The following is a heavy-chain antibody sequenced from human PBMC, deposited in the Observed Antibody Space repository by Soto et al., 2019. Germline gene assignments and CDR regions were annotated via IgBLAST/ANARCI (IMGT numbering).Heavy chain of an antibody. CDR1: GYTFTRYG. CDR2: ISTYNGNT. CDR3: ARAPGYSTARGAFDI. J-gene: IGHJ3*02. Sequence: QVQLEQSGAEVKKPGASVKVSCKASGYTFTRYGITWVRQAPGQGLEWMGRISTYNGNTNYAQKLQGRVTITADTSTTTAYMELRSLTSDDTAVYYCARAPGYSTARGAFDIWGQGTVVTVSS. V-gene: IGHV1-18*01. D-gene: IGHD6-13*01.